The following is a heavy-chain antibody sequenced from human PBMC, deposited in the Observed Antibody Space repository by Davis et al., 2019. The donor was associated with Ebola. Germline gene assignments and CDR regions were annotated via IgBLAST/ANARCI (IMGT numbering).Heavy chain of an antibody. CDR2: INHSGST. CDR3: ARGRRVCSSTSCYFYYYYGMDV. D-gene: IGHD2-2*01. CDR1: GGSFSGYY. V-gene: IGHV4-34*01. J-gene: IGHJ6*02. Sequence: MPSETLSLTCAVYGGSFSGYYWSWIRQPPGKGLEWIGEINHSGSTNYNPSLKSRVTISVDTSKNQFSLKLSSVTAADTAVYYCARGRRVCSSTSCYFYYYYGMDVWGQGTTVTVSS.